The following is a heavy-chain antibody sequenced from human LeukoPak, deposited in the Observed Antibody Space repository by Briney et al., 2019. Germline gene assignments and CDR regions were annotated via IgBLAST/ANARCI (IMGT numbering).Heavy chain of an antibody. Sequence: GRSLRLSCAASGFTFSSYAMSWVRQAPGKGLEWVSAISGSGGSTYYADSVKGRFTISRDNSKNTLYLQMNSLRAEDTAVYYCALHYYDSSGYYFDYWGQGTLVTVSS. J-gene: IGHJ4*02. CDR2: ISGSGGST. CDR3: ALHYYDSSGYYFDY. D-gene: IGHD3-22*01. CDR1: GFTFSSYA. V-gene: IGHV3-23*01.